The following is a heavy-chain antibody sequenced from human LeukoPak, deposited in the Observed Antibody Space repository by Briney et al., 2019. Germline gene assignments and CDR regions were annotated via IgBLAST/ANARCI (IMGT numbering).Heavy chain of an antibody. D-gene: IGHD5-12*01. CDR3: AKHRGYDRFGWFDP. CDR1: GFTFSSYA. CDR2: ISGSGGST. J-gene: IGHJ5*02. V-gene: IGHV3-23*01. Sequence: PGGSLRLSCAASGFTFSSYAMSWVRQAPGKGLGWVSAISGSGGSTYYADSVKGRFTISRDNSKNTLYLQMNSLRAEDTAVYYCAKHRGYDRFGWFDPWGQGTLVTVSS.